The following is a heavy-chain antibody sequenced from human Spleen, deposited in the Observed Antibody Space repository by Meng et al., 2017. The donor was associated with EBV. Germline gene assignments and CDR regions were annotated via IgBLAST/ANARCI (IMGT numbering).Heavy chain of an antibody. D-gene: IGHD3-9*01. CDR3: ARTLRERLFDWF. CDR2: INHVGST. J-gene: IGHJ4*02. CDR1: GGSFSDYY. V-gene: IGHV4-34*01. Sequence: QVQLQRWGEGLLKPSETLSLTCAVDGGSFSDYYWSWIRQPPGKGLEWIGEINHVGSTNYNPSLKSRVIMSVDTSKNQFSLRLSSVTAADAAVYYCARTLRERLFDWFWSQGTLVTVSS.